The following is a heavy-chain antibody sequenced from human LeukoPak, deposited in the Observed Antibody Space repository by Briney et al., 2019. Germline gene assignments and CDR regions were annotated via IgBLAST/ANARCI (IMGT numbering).Heavy chain of an antibody. Sequence: GGSLRLSCAASGFTFSSYSMNWVRQAPGKGLEWVANIKEDGSEKYYVDSVKGRFTISRDNAKKSLYLQMNSLRAEDTAVYYCARDLYRIVVVPHYFDYWGQGTLVTVSS. CDR2: IKEDGSEK. J-gene: IGHJ4*02. V-gene: IGHV3-7*01. CDR3: ARDLYRIVVVPHYFDY. CDR1: GFTFSSYS. D-gene: IGHD3-22*01.